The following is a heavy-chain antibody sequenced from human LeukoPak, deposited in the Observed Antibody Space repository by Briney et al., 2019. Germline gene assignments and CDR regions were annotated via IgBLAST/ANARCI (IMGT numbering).Heavy chain of an antibody. CDR1: GGSVSCDTYY. J-gene: IGHJ4*02. D-gene: IGHD1-26*01. CDR2: IYYSGST. Sequence: SETLSLTCTVSGGSVSCDTYYWSWIRQPPGKGLEWIGYIYYSGSTNHNPSLKSRVTISIDTSKTQFSLEPSSVTAAGTAVYYCAGRAVVGDYVDYWGQRTLVTVS. CDR3: AGRAVVGDYVDY. V-gene: IGHV4-61*01.